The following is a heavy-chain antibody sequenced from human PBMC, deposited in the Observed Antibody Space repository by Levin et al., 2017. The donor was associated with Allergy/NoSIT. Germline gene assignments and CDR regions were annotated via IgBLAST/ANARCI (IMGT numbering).Heavy chain of an antibody. D-gene: IGHD6-19*01. CDR3: ARIPIAVAGSVDY. Sequence: TSETLSLTCTVSGGSISSGGYYWSWIRQHPGKGLEWIGYIYYSGSTYYNPSLKSRVTISVDTSKNQFSLKLSSVTAADTAVYYCARIPIAVAGSVDYWGQGTLVTVSS. CDR1: GGSISSGGYY. V-gene: IGHV4-31*03. J-gene: IGHJ4*02. CDR2: IYYSGST.